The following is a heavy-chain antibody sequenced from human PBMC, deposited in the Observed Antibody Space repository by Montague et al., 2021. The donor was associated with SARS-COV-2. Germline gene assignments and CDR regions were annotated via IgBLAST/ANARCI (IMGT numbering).Heavy chain of an antibody. Sequence: ETLFLSCTVSGGSISSYYWSWIRQPPGKGLEWIGYIYYSGSTNYNPSLKSRVTISVDTSKNQFSLKLSSVTAADTAVYYCARRGVVPAGMEYYYYGMDVWGQGTTVTVSS. CDR1: GGSISSYY. J-gene: IGHJ6*02. CDR2: IYYSGST. V-gene: IGHV4-59*08. D-gene: IGHD2-2*01. CDR3: ARRGVVPAGMEYYYYGMDV.